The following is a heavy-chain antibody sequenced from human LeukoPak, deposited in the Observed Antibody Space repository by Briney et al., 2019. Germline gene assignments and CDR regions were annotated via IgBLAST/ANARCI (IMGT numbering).Heavy chain of an antibody. V-gene: IGHV4-59*01. CDR2: IYYSGST. Sequence: SETLSLTCTVSGGSNSSYYWSWIRQPPGKGLEWIGYIYYSGSTNYNPSLKSRVTISVDTSKNQFSLKLSSVTAADTAVYYCARVGPDDAFDIWGQGTMVTVSS. J-gene: IGHJ3*02. CDR1: GGSNSSYY. CDR3: ARVGPDDAFDI.